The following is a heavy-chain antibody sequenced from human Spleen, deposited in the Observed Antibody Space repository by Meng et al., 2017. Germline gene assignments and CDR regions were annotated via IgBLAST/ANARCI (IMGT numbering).Heavy chain of an antibody. CDR2: ISSSGSTI. D-gene: IGHD6-6*01. CDR1: GFTFSSYA. Sequence: GESLKISCAASGFTFSSYAMHWVRQAPGKGLEWVSHISSSGSTIYYTDSVRGRFTISRDNAKNSLYLQMDSLSAEDTALYYCARRYSSSSREFDYWGQGTLVTVSS. V-gene: IGHV3-48*04. CDR3: ARRYSSSSREFDY. J-gene: IGHJ4*02.